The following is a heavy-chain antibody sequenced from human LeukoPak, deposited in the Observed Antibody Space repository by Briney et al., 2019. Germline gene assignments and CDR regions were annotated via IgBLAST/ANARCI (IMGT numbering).Heavy chain of an antibody. CDR3: ARSQNYYGSGDY. V-gene: IGHV4-61*03. J-gene: IGHJ4*02. Sequence: SETLSLTCIVSGDSVSNGNYYWSWLRQPPGKALEWIGYIYYTGSTYYNPSLEGRVTISVDTSRNHFSVKLNSMTAADTAVYYCARSQNYYGSGDYWSQGTLVTVSS. D-gene: IGHD3-10*01. CDR2: IYYTGST. CDR1: GDSVSNGNYY.